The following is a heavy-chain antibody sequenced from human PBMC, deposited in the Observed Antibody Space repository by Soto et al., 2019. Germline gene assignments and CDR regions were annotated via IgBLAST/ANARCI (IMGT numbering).Heavy chain of an antibody. V-gene: IGHV4-59*08. CDR3: ARLHSYGYVWFDP. D-gene: IGHD5-18*01. CDR2: IYNSGST. J-gene: IGHJ5*02. CDR1: GGSISSYY. Sequence: SETLSLTCTVSGGSISSYYWNWIRQPPGKGLEWIGYIYNSGSTNYNPSLKSRVTISADRSKNQFSLKLSSVTAADTAVYYCARLHSYGYVWFDPWGQGTLVTVSS.